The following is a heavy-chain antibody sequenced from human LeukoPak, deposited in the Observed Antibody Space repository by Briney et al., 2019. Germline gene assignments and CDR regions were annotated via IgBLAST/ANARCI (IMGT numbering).Heavy chain of an antibody. J-gene: IGHJ4*02. Sequence: GGSLRLSCAASGFTFSSYWIHWVRQAPGMGLVWVSRINTLGSSTSYADSVKGRFTVSRDNAKNTLYLQMNSLRAEDTAVYYCARATLMKGSALGYYFDYWGQGTLVTVSS. D-gene: IGHD3-10*01. CDR1: GFTFSSYW. CDR2: INTLGSST. CDR3: ARATLMKGSALGYYFDY. V-gene: IGHV3-74*01.